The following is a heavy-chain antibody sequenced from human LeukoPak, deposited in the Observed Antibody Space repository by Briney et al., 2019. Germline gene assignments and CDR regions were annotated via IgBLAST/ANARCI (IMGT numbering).Heavy chain of an antibody. V-gene: IGHV1-18*01. CDR2: ISAYNGNT. Sequence: ASAKVSCKASGYTFTSYGISWVRQAPGQGLEWMGWISAYNGNTNYAQKLQGRVTMTTDTSTSTAYMELRSLRSDDTAVYYCARGPTYYDILTGYEFDPWGQGTLVTVSS. J-gene: IGHJ5*02. CDR3: ARGPTYYDILTGYEFDP. CDR1: GYTFTSYG. D-gene: IGHD3-9*01.